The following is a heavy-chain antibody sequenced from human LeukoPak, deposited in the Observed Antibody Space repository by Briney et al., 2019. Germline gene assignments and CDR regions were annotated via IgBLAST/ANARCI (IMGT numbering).Heavy chain of an antibody. J-gene: IGHJ2*01. CDR3: AKDIAVDTAMGDWYFDL. CDR1: GFTFDDYA. CDR2: IGWNSGSI. V-gene: IGHV3-9*01. D-gene: IGHD5-18*01. Sequence: GGSLRLSCAASGFTFDDYAMHWVRQAPGKGLEWVSGIGWNSGSIGYADSVKGRFTISRDNAKNSLYLQMNSLRAEDTALYYCAKDIAVDTAMGDWYFDLWGRGTLVTVS.